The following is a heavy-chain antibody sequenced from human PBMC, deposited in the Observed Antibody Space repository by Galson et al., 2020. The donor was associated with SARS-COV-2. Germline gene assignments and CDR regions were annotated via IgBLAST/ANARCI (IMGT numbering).Heavy chain of an antibody. CDR2: IYPGDSDT. Sequence: GESLKISCTGSGYSFSSYWLGWVRQMPGKGLEWMGIIYPGDSDTKYGPSFQGQVTISVDKSISTAYLQWSSLKASDTAMYYCARRGSRVGYNFSSDFDVWGQGTLVTVSS. D-gene: IGHD5-12*01. CDR1: GYSFSSYW. CDR3: ARRGSRVGYNFSSDFDV. J-gene: IGHJ4*02. V-gene: IGHV5-51*01.